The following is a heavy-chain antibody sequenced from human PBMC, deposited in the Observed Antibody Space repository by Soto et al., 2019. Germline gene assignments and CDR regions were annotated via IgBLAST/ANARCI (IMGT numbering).Heavy chain of an antibody. J-gene: IGHJ4*02. D-gene: IGHD3-16*01. CDR1: GFTFSTYA. CDR2: IAYDGTNK. V-gene: IGHV3-30-3*01. Sequence: QVQLVESGGGVVQPGRSLRLSCAASGFTFSTYAMHWVRQAPGKGLEWVAVIAYDGTNKYYADSVKGRFTISGDNSKSTLYRQMNSLRAEDTAVYSCVRDGGGYWGQGTQVFVSS. CDR3: VRDGGGY.